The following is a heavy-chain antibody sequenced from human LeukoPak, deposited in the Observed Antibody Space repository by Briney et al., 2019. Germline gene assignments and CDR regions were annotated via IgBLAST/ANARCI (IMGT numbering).Heavy chain of an antibody. D-gene: IGHD1-26*01. CDR2: INHSGST. Sequence: SETLSLTCAVYGGSFSGYYWSWLRQPPGKGLEWIGEINHSGSTNYNPSLKSRVTISVDTSKNQFSLKLSSVTAADTAVYYCARVGKVGATRTRALQNYFDYWGQGTLVTVSS. V-gene: IGHV4-34*01. J-gene: IGHJ4*02. CDR1: GGSFSGYY. CDR3: ARVGKVGATRTRALQNYFDY.